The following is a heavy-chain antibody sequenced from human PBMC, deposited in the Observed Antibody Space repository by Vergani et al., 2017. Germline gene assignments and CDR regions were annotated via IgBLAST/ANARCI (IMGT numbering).Heavy chain of an antibody. D-gene: IGHD5-12*01. CDR1: GFTFNHYA. J-gene: IGHJ6*02. Sequence: EVQLLESGGDLVQPGGSLRLSCAASGFTFNHYAMNWVRQAPGKGLEWVSGISGSGGSTYYAGSVKGRFTISSDSSKNTLYLQINSLSAGDTAVYYCAKANPRNSGYDYLYYYHAMDVWGQGTTVTVSS. CDR2: ISGSGGST. V-gene: IGHV3-23*01. CDR3: AKANPRNSGYDYLYYYHAMDV.